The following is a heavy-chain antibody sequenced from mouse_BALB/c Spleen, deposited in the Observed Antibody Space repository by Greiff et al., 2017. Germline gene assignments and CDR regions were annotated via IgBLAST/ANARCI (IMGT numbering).Heavy chain of an antibody. CDR3: ARRENYGNYALAY. J-gene: IGHJ3*01. CDR2: IWGDGST. V-gene: IGHV2-6-7*01. CDR1: GFSLTGYG. Sequence: VQRVQSGPGLVAPSQSLSITCTVSGFSLTGYGVNWVRQPPGKGLEWLGMIWGDGSTDYNSALKSRLSISKDNSKSQVFLKMNSLQTDDAARYYCARRENYGNYALAYWGQGTLVTVSA. D-gene: IGHD2-1*01.